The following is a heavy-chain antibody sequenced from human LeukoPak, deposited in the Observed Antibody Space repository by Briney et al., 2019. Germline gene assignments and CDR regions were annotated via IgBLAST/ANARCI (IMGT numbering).Heavy chain of an antibody. CDR3: TRLGGFDP. CDR2: IRSKANSYAT. D-gene: IGHD3-10*01. Sequence: GGSLKLSCAASGFTFSGSAMHWVREASGKGLEWVGRIRSKANSYATAYAAWVEGRFTISRDDSKNTAYLQMNSLKTEDTAVYYCTRLGGFDPWGQGTLVTVSS. V-gene: IGHV3-73*01. CDR1: GFTFSGSA. J-gene: IGHJ5*02.